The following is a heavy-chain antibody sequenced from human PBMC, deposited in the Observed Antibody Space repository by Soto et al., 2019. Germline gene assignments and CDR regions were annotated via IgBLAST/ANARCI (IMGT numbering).Heavy chain of an antibody. V-gene: IGHV3-9*01. D-gene: IGHD3-10*01. CDR1: GFTFDDYA. Sequence: EVQLVESGGGLVQPGRSLRLSCAASGFTFDDYAMPWVRQAPGKGLEWVSGISWNSGSIGYADSVKGRFTISRDNAKNSLYVQMNSLRAEDTALYYCAKGTMVRGVIGGMDVW. CDR3: AKGTMVRGVIGGMDV. CDR2: ISWNSGSI. J-gene: IGHJ6*01.